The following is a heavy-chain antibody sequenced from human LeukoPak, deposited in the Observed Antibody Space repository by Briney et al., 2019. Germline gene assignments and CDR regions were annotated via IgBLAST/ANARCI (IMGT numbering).Heavy chain of an antibody. CDR3: AREGYSGSYPFDY. D-gene: IGHD1-26*01. CDR2: IYSGGST. Sequence: GGSLRLSCAASGFTVSSNYMSWVRQAPGKGLEWVSVIYSGGSTYYADSVKGRFTISRDNSKNTLYLQMNSLRAEDTAVYYCAREGYSGSYPFDYWGQGTLVTVSS. V-gene: IGHV3-53*01. J-gene: IGHJ4*02. CDR1: GFTVSSNY.